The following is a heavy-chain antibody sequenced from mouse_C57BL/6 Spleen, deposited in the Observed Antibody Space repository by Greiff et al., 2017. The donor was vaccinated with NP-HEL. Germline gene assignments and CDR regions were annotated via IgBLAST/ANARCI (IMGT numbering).Heavy chain of an antibody. J-gene: IGHJ2*01. V-gene: IGHV1-82*01. CDR3: ARSRPLYYVDY. Sequence: QVQLQQSGPELVKPGASVKISCKASGYAFSSSWMNWVKQRPGKGLEWIGRIYPGDGDTNYNGKFKGKATLTADKSSSTAYMQLSSLTSEDSAVYFCARSRPLYYVDYWGQGTTLTVSS. CDR1: GYAFSSSW. CDR2: IYPGDGDT.